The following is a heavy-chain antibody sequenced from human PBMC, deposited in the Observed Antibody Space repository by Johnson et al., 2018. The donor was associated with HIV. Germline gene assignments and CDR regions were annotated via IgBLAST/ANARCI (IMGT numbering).Heavy chain of an antibody. Sequence: VQLVESGGGVVQPGGSLRLSCAASAFNFNTYGMDWVRQAPGKGLEWVAFIRYDGSNNYYADSVQGRFTISRDNSKNTQYLQMNSLRAEDTAVYYCAKAFPYCTGGSCYPHRSPHDAFDIWGQGTMVTVSS. V-gene: IGHV3-30*02. CDR1: AFNFNTYG. J-gene: IGHJ3*02. CDR2: IRYDGSNN. CDR3: AKAFPYCTGGSCYPHRSPHDAFDI. D-gene: IGHD2-15*01.